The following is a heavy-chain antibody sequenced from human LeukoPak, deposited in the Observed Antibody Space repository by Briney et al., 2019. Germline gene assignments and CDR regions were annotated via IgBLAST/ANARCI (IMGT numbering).Heavy chain of an antibody. CDR3: AREGVMAPYYFDY. J-gene: IGHJ4*02. V-gene: IGHV3-48*03. CDR1: GFTFSSFE. CDR2: ISSSRSTI. D-gene: IGHD3-16*01. Sequence: GGSLRLSCAASGFTFSSFEMNWVRQAPGKGLEWVSYISSSRSTIYYADSVKGRFTISRDNAKNSLYLQMNSLRVEDTAVDYCAREGVMAPYYFDYWGQGTLVTVSS.